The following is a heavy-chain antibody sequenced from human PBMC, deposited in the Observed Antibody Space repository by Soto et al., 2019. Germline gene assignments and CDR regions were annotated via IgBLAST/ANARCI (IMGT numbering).Heavy chain of an antibody. Sequence: EVQLVESGGGLVKPGGSLRLSCTASGINVNNAWMSWVRQAPGKGLEWVGRIKSKTDRGTTDYAAPVNGRSTISRDTSKNTLYLEMNNLKTEDTAVYYCTTARRTTLISYYYAMDVWGQGTTVTVSS. J-gene: IGHJ6*02. CDR3: TTARRTTLISYYYAMDV. CDR1: GINVNNAW. D-gene: IGHD4-4*01. V-gene: IGHV3-15*01. CDR2: IKSKTDRGTT.